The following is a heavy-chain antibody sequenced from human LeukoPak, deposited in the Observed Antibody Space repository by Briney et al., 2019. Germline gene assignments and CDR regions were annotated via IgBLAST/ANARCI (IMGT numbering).Heavy chain of an antibody. D-gene: IGHD3-3*01. CDR1: GFIFSDHW. CDR2: INNDGSST. CDR3: VRERNNFWSGHHSIFDS. V-gene: IGHV3-74*01. J-gene: IGHJ4*02. Sequence: QAGGSLRLSCAASGFIFSDHWMHWVRQAPGKGLVWHSRINNDGSSTIYADSVKGRFTFSRDNAENTLFLEMSSLRVEDTAVYYCVRERNNFWSGHHSIFDSWGQGTLVTVSS.